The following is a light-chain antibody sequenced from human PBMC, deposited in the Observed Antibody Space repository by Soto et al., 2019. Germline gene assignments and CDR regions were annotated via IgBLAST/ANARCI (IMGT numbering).Light chain of an antibody. Sequence: EIVLTQSPGTLSLSPGEIATLSCRASQSVSSSYLAWYQQKPGQAPRLLIYGASSRATGIPDRFSGSGSGTGFTLTISRLEPEDFAVYYCQQYGSSPPYTFGQGTKLEIK. J-gene: IGKJ2*01. V-gene: IGKV3-20*01. CDR2: GAS. CDR1: QSVSSSY. CDR3: QQYGSSPPYT.